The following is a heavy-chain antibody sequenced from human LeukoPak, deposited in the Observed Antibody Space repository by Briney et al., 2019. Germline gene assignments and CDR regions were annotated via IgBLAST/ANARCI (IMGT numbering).Heavy chain of an antibody. CDR1: GYNFNRYS. V-gene: IGHV1-18*01. D-gene: IGHD5-18*01. J-gene: IGHJ4*02. CDR3: ARVSDTSMVTPGFDS. CDR2: VSTSNGAT. Sequence: ASVKVSCKASGYNFNRYSITWVRQAPGQGLEWMGWVSTSNGATNYAEKFQGRVTMTTETVTKTAYLELRRLTSGDTAMYFCARVSDTSMVTPGFDSWGQGTLVTVS.